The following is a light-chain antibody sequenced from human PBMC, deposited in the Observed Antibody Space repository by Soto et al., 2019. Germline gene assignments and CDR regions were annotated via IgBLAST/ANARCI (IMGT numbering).Light chain of an antibody. Sequence: QSVLTQPAPVSGPPGQSITISCTGTSSDVGAYNYVSWYQHHPGKAPRLVIYDVTNRPSGISDRFSGSKSGNTASLTISGLLAEDEADYYCTSYTSISTYVFGTGTKLTVL. V-gene: IGLV2-14*01. CDR3: TSYTSISTYV. J-gene: IGLJ1*01. CDR1: SSDVGAYNY. CDR2: DVT.